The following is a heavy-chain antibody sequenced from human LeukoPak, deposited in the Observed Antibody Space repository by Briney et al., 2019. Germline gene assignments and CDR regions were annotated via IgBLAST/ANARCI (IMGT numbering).Heavy chain of an antibody. Sequence: PSETLSLTCTVSGGSISSSSYYWGWIRQPPGKGLEWIGGIYYSGSTYYNPSLKSRVTISVDTSKNQFSLKLSSVTAADTAVYYCASLNYVYYYYYMDVWGKGTTVTVSS. CDR3: ASLNYVYYYYYMDV. J-gene: IGHJ6*03. V-gene: IGHV4-39*01. D-gene: IGHD4-11*01. CDR1: GGSISSSSYY. CDR2: IYYSGST.